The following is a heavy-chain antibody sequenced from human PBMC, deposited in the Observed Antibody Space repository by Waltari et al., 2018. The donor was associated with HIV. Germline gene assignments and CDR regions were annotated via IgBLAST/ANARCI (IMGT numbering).Heavy chain of an antibody. CDR2: TSCDGTNN. CDR1: GFMFSGYV. D-gene: IGHD3-22*01. J-gene: IGHJ6*04. V-gene: IGHV3-30*01. Sequence: QVQLVESGGGVVRPGGSLRLSCSASGFMFSGYVLHWVRQAPGKGLEGVAATSCDGTNNYYAQSVKGRFTISRDNIKNILHLQMNSLKIEDMAVYYCAKDRSGSLHYFYYYGMDVWGKGTTVAVSS. CDR3: AKDRSGSLHYFYYYGMDV.